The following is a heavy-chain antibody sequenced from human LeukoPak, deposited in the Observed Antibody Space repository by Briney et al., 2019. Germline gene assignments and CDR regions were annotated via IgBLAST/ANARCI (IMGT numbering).Heavy chain of an antibody. V-gene: IGHV4-59*01. CDR1: GDSITDFY. Sequence: TETLSLTCSVSGDSITDFYWSWIRQSPGKGLEYIGYIYHSGSTNYNPSLKSRVTISLDTSSNNFFLKMTSVSASDTAVYYCARRAGWPTTTYYYMDVWGKGTTVTIS. CDR3: ARRAGWPTTTYYYMDV. D-gene: IGHD6-19*01. CDR2: IYHSGST. J-gene: IGHJ6*03.